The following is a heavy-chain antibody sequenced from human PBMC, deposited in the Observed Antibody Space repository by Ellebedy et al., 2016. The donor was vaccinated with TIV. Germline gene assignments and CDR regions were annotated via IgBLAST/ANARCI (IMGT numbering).Heavy chain of an antibody. CDR2: IYYSGST. V-gene: IGHV4-59*08. D-gene: IGHD6-19*01. CDR1: GDSITSFF. CDR3: ASFSSGWYDAFDH. J-gene: IGHJ4*02. Sequence: MPSETLSLTCTVSGDSITSFFWSWIRQPPGKGLEWLGYIYYSGSTKYNPSLKSRLTITVDPSKNQFSLKLNSVTAADTAVYYCASFSSGWYDAFDHWGQGTLVTVSS.